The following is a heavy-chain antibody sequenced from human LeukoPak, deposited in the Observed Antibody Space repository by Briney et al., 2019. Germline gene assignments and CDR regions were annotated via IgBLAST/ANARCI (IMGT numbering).Heavy chain of an antibody. CDR2: MSGSGGRI. V-gene: IGHV3-23*01. D-gene: IGHD3-3*01. Sequence: GGPLRLSCAASGRAFNNYAVSWLRQAPAKGLECVSPMSGSGGRIYYAASVKGRFTSSRDNSKNTQSLQMNALSADDTAVYYCARDVEWQSGWFVPWGEGTLVTVSS. CDR1: GRAFNNYA. CDR3: ARDVEWQSGWFVP. J-gene: IGHJ5*02.